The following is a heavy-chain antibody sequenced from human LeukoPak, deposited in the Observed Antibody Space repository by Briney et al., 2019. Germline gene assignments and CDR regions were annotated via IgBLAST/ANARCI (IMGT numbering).Heavy chain of an antibody. J-gene: IGHJ4*02. CDR2: IIPIFGTA. Sequence: SVKVSCKASGGTFSSYAISWGRPAPGQGLEWMGGIIPIFGTANYAQKFQGRVTITTDESTSTAYMELSSLRSEDTAVYYCARGWYLEYYFDYWGQGTLVTVSS. CDR3: ARGWYLEYYFDY. D-gene: IGHD2-15*01. V-gene: IGHV1-69*05. CDR1: GGTFSSYA.